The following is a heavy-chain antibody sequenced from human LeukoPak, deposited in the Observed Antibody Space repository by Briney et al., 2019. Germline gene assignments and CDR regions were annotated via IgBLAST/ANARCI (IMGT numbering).Heavy chain of an antibody. CDR3: ARGIQYCSSTSCKLRARGRWFDP. J-gene: IGHJ5*02. D-gene: IGHD2-2*01. V-gene: IGHV4-34*01. Sequence: PSETLSLTCAVYGGSFSGYYWSWIRQPPGKGLEWIGEINHSGSTNYNPSLKSRVTISVDTSKNQFSLKLSSVTAADTAVYYCARGIQYCSSTSCKLRARGRWFDPWGQGTLVTVSS. CDR1: GGSFSGYY. CDR2: INHSGST.